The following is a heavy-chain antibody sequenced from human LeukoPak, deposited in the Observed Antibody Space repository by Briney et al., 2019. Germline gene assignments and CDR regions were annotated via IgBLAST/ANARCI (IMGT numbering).Heavy chain of an antibody. V-gene: IGHV1-69*06. Sequence: GASVKVSCKASGGTFSSYAISWVRQAPGQGLERMGGIIPIFGTANYAQKFQGRVTITADKSTSTAYMELSSLRSEDTAVYYCARSGRRDGYNNSYYYYMDVWGKGTTVTVSS. CDR1: GGTFSSYA. D-gene: IGHD5-24*01. CDR3: ARSGRRDGYNNSYYYYMDV. CDR2: IIPIFGTA. J-gene: IGHJ6*03.